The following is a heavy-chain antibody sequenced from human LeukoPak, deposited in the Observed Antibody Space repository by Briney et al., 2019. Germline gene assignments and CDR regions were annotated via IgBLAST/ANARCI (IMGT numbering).Heavy chain of an antibody. D-gene: IGHD2-15*01. V-gene: IGHV3-30*18. CDR2: ISYDGSNK. J-gene: IGHJ4*02. Sequence: GGSLRLSCAASGFTFSSYGMHWVRQAPGKGLEWVAVISYDGSNKYYADSVKGRFTISRDNSKNTLYLQMNSLRAEDTAVYYCAKGYCSGGSCYSLFYYFDYWGQGTLVTVSS. CDR1: GFTFSSYG. CDR3: AKGYCSGGSCYSLFYYFDY.